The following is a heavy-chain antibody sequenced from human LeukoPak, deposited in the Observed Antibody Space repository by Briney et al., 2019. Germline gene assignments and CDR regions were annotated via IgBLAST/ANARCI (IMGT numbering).Heavy chain of an antibody. CDR1: GFTFSSFW. CDR2: IKEDGSEK. J-gene: IGHJ5*02. D-gene: IGHD2-15*01. Sequence: GGSLRLSCAASGFTFSSFWMNWVRQAPGKGLEWVANIKEDGSEKYYVDSVKGRFTISRDNAKNSLYLQMNSLRAEDTAVYSCARGADGVSSNSRGWFDPWGQGTLVTVSS. CDR3: ARGADGVSSNSRGWFDP. V-gene: IGHV3-7*01.